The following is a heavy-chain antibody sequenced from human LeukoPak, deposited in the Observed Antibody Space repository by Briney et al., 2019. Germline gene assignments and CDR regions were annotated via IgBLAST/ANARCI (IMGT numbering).Heavy chain of an antibody. CDR3: ARNPGYCSTSCH. Sequence: GGSLRLSCAASGFTFSSYWISWVRQAPGKGLEWVANIKQDGSEKYYVDSVKGRFTISRDNAKNSLYLQMNSLRAEDTAVYYCARNPGYCSTSCHWGQGTLVTVSS. D-gene: IGHD2-2*01. J-gene: IGHJ4*02. V-gene: IGHV3-7*01. CDR1: GFTFSSYW. CDR2: IKQDGSEK.